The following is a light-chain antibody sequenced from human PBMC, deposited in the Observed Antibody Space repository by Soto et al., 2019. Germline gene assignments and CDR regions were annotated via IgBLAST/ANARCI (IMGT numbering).Light chain of an antibody. Sequence: QSALTQPASVSGSPGQSITISCTGTSSDVGGYNYVSWYQQHPGKAPKLMIYEVSNRPSGVSSRFSGSKSGNTASLTISGLQAEDEASYYCSSYTTMSTGVFGTGTKLTVL. J-gene: IGLJ1*01. V-gene: IGLV2-14*03. CDR1: SSDVGGYNY. CDR2: EVS. CDR3: SSYTTMSTGV.